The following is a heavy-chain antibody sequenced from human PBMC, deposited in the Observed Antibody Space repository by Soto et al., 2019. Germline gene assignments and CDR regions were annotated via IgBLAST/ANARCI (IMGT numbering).Heavy chain of an antibody. CDR1: GASMSSGGYY. CDR3: XXXXXXXXFDP. V-gene: IGHV4-30-4*01. CDR2: IYYSGIS. J-gene: IGHJ5*02. Sequence: QVQLQESGPGLVKPSQTLSLTCTVSGASMSSGGYYWTWIRQSPGKVLEWIGYIYYSGISSYNPXXXXXXXXXXXXXXXXXXXXXXXXXXXXXXXXXXXXXXXXXXFDPWGQGTLVTVSS.